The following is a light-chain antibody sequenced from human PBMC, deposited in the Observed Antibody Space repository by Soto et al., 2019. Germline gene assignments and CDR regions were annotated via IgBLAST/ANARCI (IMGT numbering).Light chain of an antibody. CDR2: WAS. CDR3: QQYYSTPRT. J-gene: IGKJ2*01. V-gene: IGKV4-1*01. CDR1: QSVIHTSNNKSY. Sequence: DIVMTQSPDSLAVSLGERATINCKSSQSVIHTSNNKSYLAWYRQKPGQPPELLLYWASARESGVPDRFSGSGSGTDFTLTISSLQAADVAVYYCQQYYSTPRTFGRGTKVDIK.